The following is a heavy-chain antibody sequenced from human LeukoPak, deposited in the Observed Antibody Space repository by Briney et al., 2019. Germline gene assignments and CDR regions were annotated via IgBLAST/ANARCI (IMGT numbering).Heavy chain of an antibody. V-gene: IGHV3-23*01. CDR1: GFTFSSFS. Sequence: PGGSLILSCAASGFTFSSFSMSWVRQAPGRGLEWVSSISSRGDNTYDADSVKGRFTISRDNSKNSLYLQMDSLRAEDTAVYYCAKGPRPDLLVAHTVENWGQGTLVTVSS. J-gene: IGHJ4*02. D-gene: IGHD5-12*01. CDR2: ISSRGDNT. CDR3: AKGPRPDLLVAHTVEN.